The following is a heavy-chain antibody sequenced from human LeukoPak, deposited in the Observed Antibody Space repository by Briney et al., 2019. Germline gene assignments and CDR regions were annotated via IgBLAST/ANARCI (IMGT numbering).Heavy chain of an antibody. CDR1: GGSFSAYY. Sequence: SETLSLTCVVYGGSFSAYYWSWIRQPPGKGLEWIGEINHSGSTNYNPSLKSRVTISVDTSKNQFSLKLSSVTAADTAVYYCARQGILTIDAFDIWGQGTMVTVSS. CDR3: ARQGILTIDAFDI. V-gene: IGHV4-34*01. CDR2: INHSGST. J-gene: IGHJ3*02. D-gene: IGHD4/OR15-4a*01.